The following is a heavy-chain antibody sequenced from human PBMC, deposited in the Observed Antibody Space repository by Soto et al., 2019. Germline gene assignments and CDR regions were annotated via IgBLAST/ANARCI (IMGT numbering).Heavy chain of an antibody. Sequence: PSQTVSLTCAISGDSVSSNSAAWNWIRQSPSRGLEWLGRTYYRSKWYNDYAVSVKSRITINPDTSKNQFSLQLNSVTPEDTAVYYCAMDYGDSRLNWFDPWGQGTLVTAPQ. CDR2: TYYRSKWYN. CDR1: GDSVSSNSAA. CDR3: AMDYGDSRLNWFDP. V-gene: IGHV6-1*01. J-gene: IGHJ5*02. D-gene: IGHD4-17*01.